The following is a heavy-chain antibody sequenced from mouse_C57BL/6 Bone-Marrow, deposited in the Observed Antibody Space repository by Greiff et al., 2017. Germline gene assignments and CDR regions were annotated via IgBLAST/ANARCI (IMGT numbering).Heavy chain of an antibody. J-gene: IGHJ4*01. CDR3: TRFLYYDYGSAMDY. Sequence: QVQLQQSGAELVRPGASVTLSCKASGYTFTDYEMHWVKQTPVHGLEWIGAIDPETGGTAYNQKFKGKAILTADKSSSTAYMELRSLTSEDSAVYYCTRFLYYDYGSAMDYWGQGTSVTVSS. CDR2: IDPETGGT. V-gene: IGHV1-15*01. CDR1: GYTFTDYE. D-gene: IGHD2-4*01.